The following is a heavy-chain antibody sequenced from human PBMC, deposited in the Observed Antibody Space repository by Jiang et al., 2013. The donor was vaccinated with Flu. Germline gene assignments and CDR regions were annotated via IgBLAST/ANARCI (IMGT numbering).Heavy chain of an antibody. CDR3: ARHNWRGVDAFDI. D-gene: IGHD3-3*01. CDR1: NGSISSANDY. J-gene: IGHJ3*02. V-gene: IGHV4-39*01. CDR2: IYYSGNS. Sequence: GPGLVKPSETLSLTCNVSNGSISSANDYWGWIRQSPGKGLEWIGSIYYSGNSFFNPALKSRVSISIDTSQNRFSLSLTSVTAADTAVYYCARHNWRGVDAFDIWGQGTMVSVSS.